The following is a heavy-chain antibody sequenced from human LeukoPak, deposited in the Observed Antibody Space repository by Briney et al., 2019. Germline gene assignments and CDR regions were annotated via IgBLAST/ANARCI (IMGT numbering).Heavy chain of an antibody. D-gene: IGHD6-19*01. Sequence: GRSLRLSCAASGFTFSSYAMHWVRQAPGKGLEWVAVISYDGSNKYYADAVKGRFTISRDNSKNTLYLQMNSLRAEDTAIYYCAKELWLESGGQGTLVTVSS. CDR3: AKELWLES. J-gene: IGHJ4*02. CDR2: ISYDGSNK. V-gene: IGHV3-30-3*01. CDR1: GFTFSSYA.